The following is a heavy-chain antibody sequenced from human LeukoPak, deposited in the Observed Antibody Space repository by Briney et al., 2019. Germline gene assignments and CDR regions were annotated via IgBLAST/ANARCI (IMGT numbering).Heavy chain of an antibody. CDR3: ARGRGYSYVRTDY. CDR2: INPNSGGT. V-gene: IGHV1-2*02. CDR1: GYTFTSNY. J-gene: IGHJ4*02. D-gene: IGHD5-18*01. Sequence: ASVKVSCKAFGYTFTSNYMHWVRQAPGQGLEWMGWINPNSGGTNYAQKFQGRVTMTRDTSISTAYMELSRLRSDDTAVYYCARGRGYSYVRTDYWGQGTLVTVSS.